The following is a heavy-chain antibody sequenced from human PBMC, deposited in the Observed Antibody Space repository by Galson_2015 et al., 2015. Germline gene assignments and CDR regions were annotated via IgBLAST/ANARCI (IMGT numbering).Heavy chain of an antibody. CDR2: IYTSGST. Sequence: TLSLTCTVSGGSISSGSYYWSWIRQPAGKGLEWIGRIYTSGSTNYNPSLKSRVTISVDTSKNQFSLKLSSVTAADTAVYYCARGSTVPPGYYGMDVWGQGTTVTVSS. V-gene: IGHV4-61*02. CDR1: GGSISSGSYY. D-gene: IGHD4-17*01. CDR3: ARGSTVPPGYYGMDV. J-gene: IGHJ6*02.